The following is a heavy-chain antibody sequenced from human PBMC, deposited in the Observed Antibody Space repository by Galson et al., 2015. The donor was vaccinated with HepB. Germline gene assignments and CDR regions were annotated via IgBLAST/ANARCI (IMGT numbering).Heavy chain of an antibody. Sequence: SVKVSCKASGGTFSSYAINWVRQAPGQGLEWMGGIIPIFGTANYAQKFQGRVTITADESTSTAYMELSSLRSEDTAIYYCARDHTVTARDWFDPWGQGTLVTVSS. J-gene: IGHJ5*02. CDR3: ARDHTVTARDWFDP. CDR1: GGTFSSYA. CDR2: IIPIFGTA. D-gene: IGHD4-17*01. V-gene: IGHV1-69*13.